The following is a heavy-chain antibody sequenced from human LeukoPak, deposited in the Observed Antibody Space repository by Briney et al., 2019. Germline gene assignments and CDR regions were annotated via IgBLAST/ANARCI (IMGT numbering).Heavy chain of an antibody. J-gene: IGHJ4*02. V-gene: IGHV3-23*01. D-gene: IGHD3-22*01. CDR1: GFTFSSYA. CDR3: ANNRGDSSGYYFE. CDR2: ISGSGGST. Sequence: GGSLRLSCAASGFTFSSYAMSWVRQAPGKGLEWVSAISGSGGSTYYADSVKGRFTISRDNPKNTLYLQMNSLRAEDTAVYYCANNRGDSSGYYFEWGQGTLVTVSS.